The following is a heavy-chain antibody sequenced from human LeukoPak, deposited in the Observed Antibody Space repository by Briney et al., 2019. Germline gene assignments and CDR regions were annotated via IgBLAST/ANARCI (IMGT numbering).Heavy chain of an antibody. CDR1: GYSFTSYW. D-gene: IGHD1-14*01. J-gene: IGHJ4*02. CDR3: ARGGSIVPELWGDDY. Sequence: GESLKISCKGSGYSFTSYWIGWVRQMPGKGLEWMGIIYPGDSDTRYSPSFQGQVTISADKSISTAYLQWSSLKASDTAMYYCARGGSIVPELWGDDYWGQGTLVTVSS. V-gene: IGHV5-51*01. CDR2: IYPGDSDT.